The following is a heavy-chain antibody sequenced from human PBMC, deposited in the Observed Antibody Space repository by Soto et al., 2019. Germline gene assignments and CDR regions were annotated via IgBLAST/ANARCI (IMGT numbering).Heavy chain of an antibody. D-gene: IGHD3-9*01. J-gene: IGHJ4*02. CDR3: AKTSYDILTGYYEITFDY. CDR2: IYHSGRT. Sequence: PSETLSLTCTVSGGSISSSSYYWGWIRQPPGKGLEWIASIYHSGRTYYNPSLKSRVTISVDTSKNQFSLKLSSVTAADTAVYYCAKTSYDILTGYYEITFDYWGQGTLVTVSS. CDR1: GGSISSSSYY. V-gene: IGHV4-39*01.